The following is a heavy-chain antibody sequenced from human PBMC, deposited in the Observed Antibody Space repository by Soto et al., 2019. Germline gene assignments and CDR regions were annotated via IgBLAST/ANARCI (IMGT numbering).Heavy chain of an antibody. D-gene: IGHD3-22*01. CDR2: ISRDGRST. CDR1: GFTFSMHS. Sequence: PGGSLRLSSSASGFTFSMHSMHWVRKTPGKALEYVSAISRDGRSTFYADSVKGRFTISRDNSKNTLYLRMNSLRSDDTAVYYCVKEANPFINTLVVLIFDYWGQGTQVTVSS. V-gene: IGHV3-64D*08. J-gene: IGHJ4*02. CDR3: VKEANPFINTLVVLIFDY.